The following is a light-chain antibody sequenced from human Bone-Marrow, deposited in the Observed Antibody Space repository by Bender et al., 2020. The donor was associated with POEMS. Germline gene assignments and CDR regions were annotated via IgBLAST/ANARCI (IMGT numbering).Light chain of an antibody. J-gene: IGLJ2*01. CDR3: GTWDSTLKVAI. CDR1: ISNIGTNF. V-gene: IGLV1-51*01. Sequence: QSVLRQSPSVSAAPGQRVTISCSGSISNIGTNFVSWYQQFPGTAPRLLIHDDFRRPSGTPDRFSVSKSGTSATLDITGLRTGDEADYYCGTWDSTLKVAIFGGGTRVTVL. CDR2: DDF.